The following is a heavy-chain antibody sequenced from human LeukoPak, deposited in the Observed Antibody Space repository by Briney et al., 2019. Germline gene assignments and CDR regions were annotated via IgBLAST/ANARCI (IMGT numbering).Heavy chain of an antibody. D-gene: IGHD6-19*01. CDR1: GFTFSSYE. Sequence: GGSLRLSCAASGFTFSSYEMNWVRQAPGKGLERVSYISSSGSTIYYADSVKGRFTISRDNAKNSLYLQMNSLRAEDTAVYYCAREGPIGSGWLDPWGQGTLVTVSS. V-gene: IGHV3-48*03. CDR2: ISSSGSTI. J-gene: IGHJ5*02. CDR3: AREGPIGSGWLDP.